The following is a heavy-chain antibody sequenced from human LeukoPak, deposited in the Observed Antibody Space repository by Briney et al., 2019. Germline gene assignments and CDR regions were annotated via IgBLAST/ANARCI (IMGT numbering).Heavy chain of an antibody. CDR3: ARDDIVVVVAAPHFDY. CDR1: GYTFTSYG. V-gene: IGHV1-18*01. Sequence: ASVKVSCXASGYTFTSYGISWVRQAPGQGLEWMGWISAYNGNTNYAQKLQGRVTMTTDTSTSTAYMELRSLRSDDTAVYYCARDDIVVVVAAPHFDYWGQRTLVTVSS. J-gene: IGHJ4*02. D-gene: IGHD2-15*01. CDR2: ISAYNGNT.